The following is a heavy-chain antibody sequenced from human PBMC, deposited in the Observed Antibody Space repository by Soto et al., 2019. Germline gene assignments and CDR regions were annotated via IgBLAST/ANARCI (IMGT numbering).Heavy chain of an antibody. CDR3: ARDDATHCGDDCYRYFYYGMDV. Sequence: QVQLVQSGTEVKTPGSSVKVSCKASGGSFSKFAINWVRQAPGQGLEWMGGIIPTLGTTDYAHKFQGRVTNTADEATRTAYMELTGLRSEDTAVYYCARDDATHCGDDCYRYFYYGMDVWGQGTTVTVSS. CDR1: GGSFSKFA. D-gene: IGHD2-21*02. V-gene: IGHV1-69*01. J-gene: IGHJ6*02. CDR2: IIPTLGTT.